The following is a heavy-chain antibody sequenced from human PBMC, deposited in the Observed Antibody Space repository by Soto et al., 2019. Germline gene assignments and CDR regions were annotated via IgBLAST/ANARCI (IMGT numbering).Heavy chain of an antibody. D-gene: IGHD3-3*01. J-gene: IGHJ6*03. CDR3: ARDRPLRFTIFGVPPMDG. Sequence: GGSLRLSCAASGFTFSSYGMHWVRQAPCKGLEWVAVISYDGSNKYYADSVKGRFTISRDNSKNTLYLQMNSLRAEDTAVYYCARDRPLRFTIFGVPPMDGWGKGTTVPVSS. V-gene: IGHV3-30*03. CDR2: ISYDGSNK. CDR1: GFTFSSYG.